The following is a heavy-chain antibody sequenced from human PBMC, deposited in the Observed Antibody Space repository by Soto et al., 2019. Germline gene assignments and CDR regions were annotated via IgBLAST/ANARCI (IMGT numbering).Heavy chain of an antibody. V-gene: IGHV3-23*01. CDR2: ISGGGVNT. CDR3: ARAERYCSGGTCYSAEYFPH. J-gene: IGHJ1*01. D-gene: IGHD2-15*01. Sequence: GLSLRLSWSASGFTFTNYAMNWVRQAPGKGLEWVSAISGGGVNTYYAESVKGRFTISRDNSKNTLYLHMNSLRAEDTAVYYCARAERYCSGGTCYSAEYFPHWGQGTLGTV. CDR1: GFTFTNYA.